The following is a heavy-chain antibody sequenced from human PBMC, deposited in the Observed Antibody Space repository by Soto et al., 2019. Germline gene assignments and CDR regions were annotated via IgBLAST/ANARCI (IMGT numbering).Heavy chain of an antibody. Sequence: QVQLQASGPGLVKPSQTLTLTCTVSDDSITGGGYFWTWIRQLPGKGLAWLGSTYYMGNTFYNPSLTSRGTISLDPSQRRISLRVTSVTAADTAIYCLARGGSGTYHVWGQGTLVIVAS. V-gene: IGHV4-31*02. J-gene: IGHJ4*02. CDR2: TYYMGNT. CDR1: DDSITGGGYF. CDR3: ARGGSGTYHV. D-gene: IGHD3-10*01.